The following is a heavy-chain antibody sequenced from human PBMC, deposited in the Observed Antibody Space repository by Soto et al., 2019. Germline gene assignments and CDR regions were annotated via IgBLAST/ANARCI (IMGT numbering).Heavy chain of an antibody. D-gene: IGHD6-19*01. V-gene: IGHV3-30-3*01. Sequence: QVQLVESGGGVIQPGGSLRLSCAASGFTFSNYAMHWVRQAPGKGREWVAFISYDGSNRYYGDSVKGRFTISRDNSKNTLFLQMNSLRGDDTAVYYCARDLRSSGCYWGQGTLVTVSS. CDR1: GFTFSNYA. J-gene: IGHJ4*02. CDR2: ISYDGSNR. CDR3: ARDLRSSGCY.